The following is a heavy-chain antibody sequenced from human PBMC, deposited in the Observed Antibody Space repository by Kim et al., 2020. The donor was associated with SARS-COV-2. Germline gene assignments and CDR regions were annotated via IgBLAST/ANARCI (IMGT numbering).Heavy chain of an antibody. CDR3: AWFWSGSRGGY. V-gene: IGHV4-39*01. CDR1: GGSISSSSYY. Sequence: SETLSLTCTVSGGSISSSSYYWGWIRQPPGKGLEWIGSIYYSGSTYYNPSLKSRVTISVDTSKNQFSLKLSSVTAADTAVYYCAWFWSGSRGGYWGQGTLVTVSS. CDR2: IYYSGST. J-gene: IGHJ4*02. D-gene: IGHD3-3*01.